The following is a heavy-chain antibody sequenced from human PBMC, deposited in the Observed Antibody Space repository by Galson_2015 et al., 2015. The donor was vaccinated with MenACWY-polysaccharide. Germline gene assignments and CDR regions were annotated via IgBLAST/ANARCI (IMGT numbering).Heavy chain of an antibody. D-gene: IGHD6-19*01. J-gene: IGHJ5*02. Sequence: SETLSLTCTVSGGSISSYYWTWIRQPPGKGLEYIGYIYNIGSTFYNPSLKSRVSISVDTSKNQFSLKLSSVTAADTAVYYCARDIAVASSGDWFDPWGQGTLVTVSS. V-gene: IGHV4-59*01. CDR2: IYNIGST. CDR1: GGSISSYY. CDR3: ARDIAVASSGDWFDP.